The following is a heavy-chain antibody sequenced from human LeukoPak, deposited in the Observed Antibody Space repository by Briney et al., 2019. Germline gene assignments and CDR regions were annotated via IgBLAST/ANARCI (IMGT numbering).Heavy chain of an antibody. D-gene: IGHD2-2*01. Sequence: SETLSLTCTVSGASISSYYWSWIRQPPGKGLEWIGYIYYSESTNYNPSLKSRVTISVDTPKNHFSLKLTSVTAADTAVYYCARGRVPTATWGQGTLVTVSS. CDR1: GASISSYY. CDR2: IYYSEST. CDR3: ARGRVPTAT. J-gene: IGHJ5*02. V-gene: IGHV4-59*01.